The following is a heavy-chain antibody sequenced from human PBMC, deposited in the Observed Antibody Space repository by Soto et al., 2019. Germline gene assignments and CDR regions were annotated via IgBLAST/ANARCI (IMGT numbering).Heavy chain of an antibody. Sequence: SQTLSLTCAISGDSVSSNSAAWNWIRQSPSRGLEWLGRTYYRSKWYNDYAVSVKSRITINPDTSKNQFSLQLNSVTPEDTAVYYCARGSGWLTSRTYYYYGMDVWGQGTTVTVSS. CDR2: TYYRSKWYN. CDR1: GDSVSSNSAA. D-gene: IGHD3-9*01. CDR3: ARGSGWLTSRTYYYYGMDV. V-gene: IGHV6-1*01. J-gene: IGHJ6*02.